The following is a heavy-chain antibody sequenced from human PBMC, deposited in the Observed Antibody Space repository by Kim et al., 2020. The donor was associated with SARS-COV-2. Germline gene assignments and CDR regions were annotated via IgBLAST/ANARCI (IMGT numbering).Heavy chain of an antibody. CDR2: IHGGNGDT. D-gene: IGHD2-2*01. Sequence: ASVKVSCKASGYTFTTNYMHWVRQAPGQRLEWMGWIHGGNGDTKYSQNFQGRVTLTRDTSASTAYMELSSLSSEDTAVYYCGTRKTGYWGQGTLVTVSS. CDR1: GYTFTTNY. V-gene: IGHV1-3*01. CDR3: GTRKTGY. J-gene: IGHJ4*02.